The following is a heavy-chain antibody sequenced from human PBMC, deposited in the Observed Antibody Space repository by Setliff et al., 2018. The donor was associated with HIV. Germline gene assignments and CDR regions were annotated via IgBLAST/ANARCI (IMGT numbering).Heavy chain of an antibody. CDR3: ARSGVYDHFSGYFIRPFDY. V-gene: IGHV3-7*03. CDR1: RFRFSDFW. D-gene: IGHD3-22*01. J-gene: IGHJ4*02. CDR2: IKKDGNEK. Sequence: AGGSLRLSCAASRFRFSDFWMNWVRQAPGKGLEWVANIKKDGNEKNYVDSVKGRFTISRDDAENSLYLQMNSLRAEDTALYYCARSGVYDHFSGYFIRPFDYWGQGALVTVSS.